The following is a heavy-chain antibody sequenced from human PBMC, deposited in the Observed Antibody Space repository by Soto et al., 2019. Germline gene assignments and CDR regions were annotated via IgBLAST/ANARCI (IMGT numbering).Heavy chain of an antibody. V-gene: IGHV3-48*02. CDR1: GFTFSNYN. Sequence: LRLSCRDSGFTFSNYNMNWVRQTPGKGLEWVSYITYSSTTISYADSVNGRFTISRDNAKNSLYMKMNSLRDEDTAVYYCARAGLAPFDYWGQGTLVSVS. J-gene: IGHJ4*02. CDR2: ITYSSTTI. CDR3: ARAGLAPFDY. D-gene: IGHD6-19*01.